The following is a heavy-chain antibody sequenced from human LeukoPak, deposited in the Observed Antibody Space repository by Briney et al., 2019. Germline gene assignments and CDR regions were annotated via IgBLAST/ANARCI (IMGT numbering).Heavy chain of an antibody. V-gene: IGHV1-2*04. CDR1: GYTFTCYY. D-gene: IGHD6-13*01. CDR2: INPNSGGT. Sequence: ASVKVSCKASGYTFTCYYMHWVRQAPRQGLEWLGWINPNSGGTNYAQKFQGWVTMTRDTSISTAYMELSRLRSDDTAVYYCARASIAAAGPGYFQHWGQGTLVTVSS. J-gene: IGHJ1*01. CDR3: ARASIAAAGPGYFQH.